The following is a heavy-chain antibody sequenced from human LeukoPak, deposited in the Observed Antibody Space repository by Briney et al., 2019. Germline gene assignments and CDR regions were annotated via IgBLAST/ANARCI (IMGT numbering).Heavy chain of an antibody. Sequence: SETLSLTCAVYGGSFSGYYWSWIRQPPGKGLEWIGEINHSGSTNYNPSLKSRVTISVDTSKNQFSLKLSSVTAADTAVYYCARDGTAMSGLYYFDYWGQGTLVTVSS. CDR2: INHSGST. D-gene: IGHD5-18*01. V-gene: IGHV4-34*01. CDR1: GGSFSGYY. CDR3: ARDGTAMSGLYYFDY. J-gene: IGHJ4*02.